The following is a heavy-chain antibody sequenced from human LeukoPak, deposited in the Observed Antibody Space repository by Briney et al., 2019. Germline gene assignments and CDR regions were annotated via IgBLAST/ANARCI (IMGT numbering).Heavy chain of an antibody. Sequence: SETLSLTCTVSGGSISSSSYYWGWIRQPPGKGLEWIGSIYYSGSTYYNPSLKSRVTISVDTSKNQFSLKLSSVTAADTAVYYCARVGGCDSSGYADYWGQGTLVTVSS. V-gene: IGHV4-39*07. D-gene: IGHD3-22*01. J-gene: IGHJ4*02. CDR2: IYYSGST. CDR1: GGSISSSSYY. CDR3: ARVGGCDSSGYADY.